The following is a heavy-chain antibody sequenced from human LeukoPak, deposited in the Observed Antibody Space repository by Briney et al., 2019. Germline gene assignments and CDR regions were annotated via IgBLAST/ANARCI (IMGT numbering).Heavy chain of an antibody. D-gene: IGHD6-13*01. CDR2: IRSSGSYI. V-gene: IGHV3-21*01. CDR1: GFTFSDYS. J-gene: IGHJ4*02. Sequence: GGSLRLSCAASGFTFSDYSMNWVRQAPGKGLEWVSSIRSSGSYISFADSVKGRFTISRDNAKNSLYLQMNSLRAEDTAVYYCAREGGTGYSSSWYDYWGQGTPVTVSS. CDR3: AREGGTGYSSSWYDY.